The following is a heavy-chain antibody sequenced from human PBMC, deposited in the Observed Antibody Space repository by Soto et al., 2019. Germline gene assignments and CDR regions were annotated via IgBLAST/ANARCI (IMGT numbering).Heavy chain of an antibody. D-gene: IGHD3-3*01. J-gene: IGHJ6*03. CDR1: GDSINNSSFY. CDR2: IYYSGSA. Sequence: SETLSLTCTVSGDSINNSSFYWGWVRQPPGKRLEWIGSIYYSGSAYYNPSLKSRLTISVDTSKNQFSLNLSSVTAADTAVYYCARRIRFLEWLLQQNYYYYYMDVWGEGTTVTVSS. CDR3: ARRIRFLEWLLQQNYYYYYMDV. V-gene: IGHV4-39*01.